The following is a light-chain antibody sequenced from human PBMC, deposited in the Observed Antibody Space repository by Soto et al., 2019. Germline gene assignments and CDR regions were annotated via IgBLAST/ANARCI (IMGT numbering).Light chain of an antibody. CDR1: SSNIGAGYD. CDR2: GNS. CDR3: AAWDDSLNGAVV. J-gene: IGLJ2*01. Sequence: QSALTQPPSVSGAPGQRVTISCTGSSSNIGAGYDVHWYQQLPGTAPKLLIYGNSNRPSGVPDRFPGSKSGTSASLAITGLQAEDEADYYCAAWDDSLNGAVVFGGGTELTV. V-gene: IGLV1-40*01.